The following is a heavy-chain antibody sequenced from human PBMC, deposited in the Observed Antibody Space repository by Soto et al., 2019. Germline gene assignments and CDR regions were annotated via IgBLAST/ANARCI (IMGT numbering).Heavy chain of an antibody. CDR3: ATSVIVVVVAASPFDY. CDR1: GGTFSSYA. CDR2: IIPIFGTA. V-gene: IGHV1-69*06. J-gene: IGHJ4*02. D-gene: IGHD2-15*01. Sequence: SVKVSCKASGGTFSSYAISWVRQAPGQGLEWMGGIIPIFGTANYAQKFQGRVTMTADKSTSTAYMELSNLRSEDTAVYYCATSVIVVVVAASPFDYWGQGTLVTVS.